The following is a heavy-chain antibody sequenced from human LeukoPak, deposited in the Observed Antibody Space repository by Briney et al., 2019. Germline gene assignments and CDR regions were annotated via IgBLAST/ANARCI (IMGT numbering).Heavy chain of an antibody. J-gene: IGHJ3*02. Sequence: GGSLRLSCTASGFTFSSYAMTWVRQAPGKGLEWVSVISPSGASTYSADSVKGRFTISRDNSKNTLYLQMNSLRAEDTALYYCAKNSGNSKQGAFDTWGQGTMVTVSS. D-gene: IGHD1-26*01. V-gene: IGHV3-23*01. CDR3: AKNSGNSKQGAFDT. CDR2: ISPSGAST. CDR1: GFTFSSYA.